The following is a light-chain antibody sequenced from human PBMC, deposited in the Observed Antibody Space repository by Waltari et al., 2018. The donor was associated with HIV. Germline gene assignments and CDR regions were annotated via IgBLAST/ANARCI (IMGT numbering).Light chain of an antibody. CDR1: SSDVGGYSY. CDR2: AVS. CDR3: SSYATNTFAV. Sequence: QSALTQAAYVSGSPGQSVTISCTGSSSDVGGYSYVPRYQQHPGKAPKLLIFAVSNRPSGVSNRFSGSKSGNTASLTISGLQVEDEADYYCSSYATNTFAVFGGGTKLTVL. V-gene: IGLV2-14*01. J-gene: IGLJ2*01.